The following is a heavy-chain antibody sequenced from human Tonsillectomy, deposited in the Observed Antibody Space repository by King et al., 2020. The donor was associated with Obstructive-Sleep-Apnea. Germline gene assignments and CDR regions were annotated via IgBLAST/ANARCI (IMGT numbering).Heavy chain of an antibody. D-gene: IGHD3-16*01. Sequence: VQLVESGAEVKKPGASVKVSCKASGYTFTSYGISWVRQAPGQGHEWMGWISGYNDNTNYEQKFQGRVTMTTDTSTSTAYMELRSLRSDDTAVYYCARVLGLGSPQYYSDYWGQGTLVTVSS. J-gene: IGHJ4*02. CDR2: ISGYNDNT. CDR3: ARVLGLGSPQYYSDY. CDR1: GYTFTSYG. V-gene: IGHV1-18*04.